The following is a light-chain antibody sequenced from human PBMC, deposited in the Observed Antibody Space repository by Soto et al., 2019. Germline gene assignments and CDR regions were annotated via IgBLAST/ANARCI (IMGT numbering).Light chain of an antibody. CDR2: DVS. J-gene: IGKJ1*01. Sequence: VPMTQSPFTLSGSVGDRVTITCRASQSISSWLAWYQQKPGKAPYLLISDVSSLERGVPSRFSGSGSGTEFTLTISSMQPDDFATYYCQQYNGYSRTFGQGTKVDIK. CDR1: QSISSW. CDR3: QQYNGYSRT. V-gene: IGKV1-5*01.